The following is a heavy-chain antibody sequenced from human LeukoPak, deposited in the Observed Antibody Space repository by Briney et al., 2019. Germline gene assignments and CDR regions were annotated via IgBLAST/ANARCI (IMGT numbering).Heavy chain of an antibody. J-gene: IGHJ4*02. D-gene: IGHD3-9*01. CDR3: ARAVLRYFDWLLGGFDY. Sequence: GASVKVSCKASGYTFTGYYMHWVRQAPGQGLEWMGWINPNSGGTNYAQKLQGRVTMTTDTSTSTAYMELRSLRSDDTAVYYCARAVLRYFDWLLGGFDYWGQGTLVTVSS. CDR1: GYTFTGYY. CDR2: INPNSGGT. V-gene: IGHV1-2*02.